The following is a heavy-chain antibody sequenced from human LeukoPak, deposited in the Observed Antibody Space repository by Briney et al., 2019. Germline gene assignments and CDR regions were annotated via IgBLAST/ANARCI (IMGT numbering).Heavy chain of an antibody. D-gene: IGHD3-3*01. CDR2: ISRVKNTI. J-gene: IGHJ4*02. V-gene: IGHV3-48*01. CDR1: GFTFSSYS. Sequence: GGSLRLSCAASGFTFSSYSMNWVRQTPGKGLEWISYISRVKNTIYYADSVKGRFTISRDDAKNSLDLQMNGLRAEDTAVYYCARESDRHHDLWSGYLALDYWGQGTRVTVSS. CDR3: ARESDRHHDLWSGYLALDY.